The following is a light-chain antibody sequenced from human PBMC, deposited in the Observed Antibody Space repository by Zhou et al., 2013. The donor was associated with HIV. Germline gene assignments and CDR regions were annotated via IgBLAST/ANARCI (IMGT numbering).Light chain of an antibody. CDR3: QHFNNYPLT. V-gene: IGKV1D-13*01. J-gene: IGKJ4*01. CDR2: DAS. Sequence: AIQLTQSPSSLSASIGDRVTITCRASQGIGSDLAWYQQKPGKAPNLLIYDASALESGVPSRFSGSGSGTDFTLTISSLQPEDFASYYCQHFNNYPLTFGGGTKVE. CDR1: QGIGSD.